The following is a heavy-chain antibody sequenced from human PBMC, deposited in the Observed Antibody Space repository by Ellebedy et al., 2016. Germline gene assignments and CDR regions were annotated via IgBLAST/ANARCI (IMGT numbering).Heavy chain of an antibody. V-gene: IGHV7-4-1*02. Sequence: ASVKVSCKASGYTFTSYGISWVRQAPGQGLEWMGWINTNTGNPTYAQGFTGRFVFSLDTSVSTAYLQISSLKAEDTAVYYCAVDWYSSSWYTDNWYFDLWGRGTLVTVSS. CDR2: INTNTGNP. D-gene: IGHD6-13*01. CDR1: GYTFTSYG. CDR3: AVDWYSSSWYTDNWYFDL. J-gene: IGHJ2*01.